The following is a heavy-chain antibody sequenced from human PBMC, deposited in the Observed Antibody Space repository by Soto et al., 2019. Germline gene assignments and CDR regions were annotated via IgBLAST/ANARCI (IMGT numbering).Heavy chain of an antibody. J-gene: IGHJ6*02. Sequence: PGGSLRLSCAASGFIFSNNWMSWVRQAPGKGLEWVANIKPDGSQKYYVDSVKGRFTVSRDNAKNSLYLQMNSLRPEDAAVYYCAKDLKVSGGFHGSLNYYYGMDVWGQGTTVTVSS. CDR1: GFIFSNNW. CDR2: IKPDGSQK. D-gene: IGHD3-10*01. V-gene: IGHV3-7*01. CDR3: AKDLKVSGGFHGSLNYYYGMDV.